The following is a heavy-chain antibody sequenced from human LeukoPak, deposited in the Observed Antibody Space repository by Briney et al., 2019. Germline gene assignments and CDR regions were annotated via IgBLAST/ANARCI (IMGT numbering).Heavy chain of an antibody. CDR1: GFTFSSHS. V-gene: IGHV3-21*01. CDR2: ISSSSSYI. CDR3: ARGRGGFAVDY. Sequence: PGGSLRLSCAASGFTFSSHSMNWVRQAPGKGLEWVSSISSSSSYIYYADSVKGRFTISRDNAKNSLYLQMNSLRAEDTAVYYCARGRGGFAVDYWGQGTLVTVSS. D-gene: IGHD3-10*01. J-gene: IGHJ4*02.